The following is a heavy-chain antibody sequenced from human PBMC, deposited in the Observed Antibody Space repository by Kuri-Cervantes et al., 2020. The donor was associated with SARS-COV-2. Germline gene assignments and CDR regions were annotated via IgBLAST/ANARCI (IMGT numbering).Heavy chain of an antibody. CDR2: LYHTGST. D-gene: IGHD3-3*01. J-gene: IGHJ5*02. CDR3: ARHSDYGSTLLRFLDPQWGFDP. V-gene: IGHV4-38-2*02. Sequence: SETLSLTCTVSGYSISSGFYWGWIRQSPGKGLEWIGSLYHTGSTSYTSSLKSRVTMSLDTSKNQFSLKLTSVTAADTAVYYCARHSDYGSTLLRFLDPQWGFDPWGQGTLVTVSS. CDR1: GYSISSGFY.